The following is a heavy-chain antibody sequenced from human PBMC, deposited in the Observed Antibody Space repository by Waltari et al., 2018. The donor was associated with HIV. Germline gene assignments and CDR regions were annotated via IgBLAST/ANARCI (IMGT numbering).Heavy chain of an antibody. CDR1: GYIITSHA. CDR2: VNPDTGNP. J-gene: IGHJ5*02. CDR3: ARTLVSSRLVRFDP. D-gene: IGHD6-6*01. Sequence: QVQLVQSGSELKKPGASVRVSCKASGYIITSHAINWVRQAPGQGLAWMGWVNPDTGNPTYAPGLTGRFVSSLDSSVSTAYLQISSLMVDDTAVYYCARTLVSSRLVRFDPWGQGTLVTVSS. V-gene: IGHV7-4-1*02.